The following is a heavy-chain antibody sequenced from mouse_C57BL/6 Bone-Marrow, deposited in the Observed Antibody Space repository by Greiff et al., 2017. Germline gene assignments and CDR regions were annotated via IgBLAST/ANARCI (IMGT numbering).Heavy chain of an antibody. CDR3: ARRGLGAGNCDY. CDR1: GYTFTDYY. V-gene: IGHV1-26*01. Sequence: EVQLQQSGPELVKPGASVKISCKASGYTFTDYYMNWVKQSHGKSLEWIGDINPNNGGTSYNQKFKGKATLTVDKSSSTDYMELRSLPTEDSSVYYCARRGLGAGNCDYWGQGTTLTVSS. D-gene: IGHD3-3*01. J-gene: IGHJ2*01. CDR2: INPNNGGT.